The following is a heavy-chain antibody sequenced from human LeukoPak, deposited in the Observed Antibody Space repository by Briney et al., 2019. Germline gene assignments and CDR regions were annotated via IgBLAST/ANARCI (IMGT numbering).Heavy chain of an antibody. CDR3: ARDLDYGGRSNFDH. Sequence: GGSLRLSCAASGFIFSSYEMNWVRQAPGKGLEWISYISISGTTIYYAESVKGRFTISRDNTKNSLYLQMNSLRAEDTAVYYCARDLDYGGRSNFDHWGQGTLVTVSS. J-gene: IGHJ4*02. CDR1: GFIFSSYE. CDR2: ISISGTTI. V-gene: IGHV3-48*03. D-gene: IGHD4-23*01.